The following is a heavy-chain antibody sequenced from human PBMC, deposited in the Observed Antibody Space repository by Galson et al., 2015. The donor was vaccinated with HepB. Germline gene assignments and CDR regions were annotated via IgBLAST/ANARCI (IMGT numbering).Heavy chain of an antibody. J-gene: IGHJ3*02. CDR1: GSTFTSYY. CDR3: ASTSLAYCGGDCYSNAFDI. Sequence: SVKVSCKASGSTFTSYYMHWVRQAPGQGLEWMGIINPSGGSTSYAQKFQGRVTMTRDTSTSTVYMELSSLRSEDTAVYYCASTSLAYCGGDCYSNAFDIWGQGTMVTVSS. D-gene: IGHD2-21*02. V-gene: IGHV1-46*01. CDR2: INPSGGST.